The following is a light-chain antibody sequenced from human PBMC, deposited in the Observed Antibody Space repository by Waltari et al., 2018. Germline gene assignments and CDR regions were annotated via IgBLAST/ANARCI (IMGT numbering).Light chain of an antibody. CDR3: CSYAGSYPVV. J-gene: IGLJ2*01. CDR2: DVS. V-gene: IGLV2-11*01. Sequence: QSALTQPRSGSGSPGHSVTISCHGPSSAVGGYNYVSRYQQHPGKAPNRMIYDVSKRPSGVPDRFSGSKSGNTASLTISGLQAEDEADYYCCSYAGSYPVVFGGGTKLTVL. CDR1: SSAVGGYNY.